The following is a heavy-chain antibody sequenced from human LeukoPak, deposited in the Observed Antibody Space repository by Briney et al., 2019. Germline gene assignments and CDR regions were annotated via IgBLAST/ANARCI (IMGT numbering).Heavy chain of an antibody. V-gene: IGHV4-4*02. D-gene: IGHD3-3*01. Sequence: SETLSLTCGVSGASVINTNCWTWVRQPPGKGLEWIGEVHLDGRTNYNPSLESRLTMSVDVSENQVSLKLTSVTAADTAVYYCAREGGFYRPLDYSGQGTLVTVSS. CDR2: VHLDGRT. CDR1: GASVINTNC. CDR3: AREGGFYRPLDY. J-gene: IGHJ4*02.